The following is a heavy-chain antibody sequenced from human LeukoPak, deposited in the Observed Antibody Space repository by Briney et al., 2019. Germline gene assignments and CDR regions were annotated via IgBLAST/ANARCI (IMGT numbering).Heavy chain of an antibody. Sequence: ASVKVSCKASGGTFSSYAISWVRQAPGQGLEWMGRIIPILGIANYAQKFQGRVTITADKSTSTAYMELSSLRSEDTAVYYCARDRRLGYCSSTSCQERFDPWGQGTLVTVSS. J-gene: IGHJ5*02. CDR3: ARDRRLGYCSSTSCQERFDP. CDR2: IIPILGIA. CDR1: GGTFSSYA. D-gene: IGHD2-2*01. V-gene: IGHV1-69*04.